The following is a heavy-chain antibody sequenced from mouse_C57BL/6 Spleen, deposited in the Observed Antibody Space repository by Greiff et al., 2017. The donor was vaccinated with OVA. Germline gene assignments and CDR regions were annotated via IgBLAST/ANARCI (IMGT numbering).Heavy chain of an antibody. J-gene: IGHJ2*01. CDR1: GYTFTNYW. V-gene: IGHV1-63*01. CDR2: IYPGGGYT. D-gene: IGHD2-3*01. CDR3: ARKGDYDGYPYFDY. Sequence: QVQLQQSGAELVRPGTSVKMSCKASGYTFTNYWIGWAKQRPGHGLEWIGDIYPGGGYTNYNEKFKGKATLTADKSSSTAYMQFSSLTSEDSAIYYGARKGDYDGYPYFDYWGQGTTLTVSS.